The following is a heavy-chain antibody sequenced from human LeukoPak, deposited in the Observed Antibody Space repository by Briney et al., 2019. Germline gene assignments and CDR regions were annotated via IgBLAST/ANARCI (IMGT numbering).Heavy chain of an antibody. J-gene: IGHJ6*02. Sequence: GRSLRLSCAASGFTFSSYAMHWVRQAPGKGLEWVAVISSDGSNTYYADSVKGRFTILRDNSKNTLSLQMNSLRAEDTAVYYCAKANYMTILSAVYYGMDVWGQGTTVTVSS. CDR1: GFTFSSYA. CDR2: ISSDGSNT. D-gene: IGHD4/OR15-4a*01. V-gene: IGHV3-30*04. CDR3: AKANYMTILSAVYYGMDV.